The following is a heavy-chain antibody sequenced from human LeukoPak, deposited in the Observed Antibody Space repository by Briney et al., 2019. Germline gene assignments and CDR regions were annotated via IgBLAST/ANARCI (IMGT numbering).Heavy chain of an antibody. CDR2: IYYSGST. J-gene: IGHJ4*02. D-gene: IGHD2-21*02. Sequence: SETLSLTCTVSGGSISSSSYYWGWIRQPPGKGLEWIGSIYYSGSTYYNPSLKSRVTISVDTSKNPFSLKLSSVTAADTAVYYCARLLVGTLYYFDYWGQGTLVTVSS. V-gene: IGHV4-39*01. CDR1: GGSISSSSYY. CDR3: ARLLVGTLYYFDY.